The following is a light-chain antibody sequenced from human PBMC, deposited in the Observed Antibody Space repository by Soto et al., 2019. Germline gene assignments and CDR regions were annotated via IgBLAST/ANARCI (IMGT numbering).Light chain of an antibody. J-gene: IGLJ2*01. CDR2: ANN. CDR3: EAWDDSLNGRL. V-gene: IGLV1-44*01. CDR1: SSSIGSNA. Sequence: QSVLTQPPSASGTPGQTVTISCSGSSSSIGSNAVNWYQHLPGTAPELLIYANNQRPSGVPDRFSGSKSGTSASLAISGLRSEDEADYYCEAWDDSLNGRLFGGGTKLTVL.